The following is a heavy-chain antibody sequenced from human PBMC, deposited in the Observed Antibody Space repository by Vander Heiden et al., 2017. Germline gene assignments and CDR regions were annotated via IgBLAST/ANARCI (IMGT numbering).Heavy chain of an antibody. CDR2: INPNSGGT. CDR3: ASTLWFGETDFDY. Sequence: QVQLVQSGAEVKKPRASAKVFCKTSGYTFTGYYMHWVRQAPGQGLEWMGWINPNSGGTNYAQKFQGRVAMTRDTSISTAYMELSRLRSDDTAVYYCASTLWFGETDFDYWGQGTLVTVSS. J-gene: IGHJ4*02. D-gene: IGHD3-10*01. CDR1: GYTFTGYY. V-gene: IGHV1-2*02.